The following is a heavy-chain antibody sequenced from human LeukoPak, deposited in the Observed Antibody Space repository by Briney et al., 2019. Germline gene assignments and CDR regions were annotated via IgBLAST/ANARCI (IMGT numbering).Heavy chain of an antibody. CDR3: ASSFYGSGSYFPNYFDY. J-gene: IGHJ4*02. CDR2: IYYSGST. CDR1: GGSISSYY. V-gene: IGHV4-59*08. D-gene: IGHD3-10*01. Sequence: SETLSLTCTVSGGSISSYYWSWIRQPPGKGLEWIGYIYYSGSTNYNPSLKSRVTISVDTSKNQFSLKLSSVTAADTAVYYCASSFYGSGSYFPNYFDYWGQGTLVTVSS.